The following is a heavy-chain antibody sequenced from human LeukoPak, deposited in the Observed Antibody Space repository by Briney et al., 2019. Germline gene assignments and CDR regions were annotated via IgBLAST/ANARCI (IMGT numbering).Heavy chain of an antibody. CDR1: GYSFTSYG. Sequence: ASVKVSCKASGYSFTSYGIHWVRQAPGQGLEWMGIINPSGSSTTYAQNFQGRVTMTGDTSTGTVYMELSSLRSEDTAVYYCARDPAAYFDYWGQGTLVTVS. CDR3: ARDPAAYFDY. J-gene: IGHJ4*02. D-gene: IGHD2-2*01. CDR2: INPSGSST. V-gene: IGHV1-46*01.